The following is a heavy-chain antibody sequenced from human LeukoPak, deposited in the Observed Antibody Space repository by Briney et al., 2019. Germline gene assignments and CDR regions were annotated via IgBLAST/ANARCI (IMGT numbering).Heavy chain of an antibody. J-gene: IGHJ6*03. V-gene: IGHV3-23*01. CDR3: ANTPKQYYYYMDV. CDR2: ISGSGANT. CDR1: GFTFSTYG. Sequence: PGVSLRFSCTASGFTFSTYGMSWLGQAPGKGLEGCSAISGSGANTYYADSVKGPITIARAISKDTLSLHMNRLEAADACLYYCANTPKQYYYYMDVWGKGTAVTVSS.